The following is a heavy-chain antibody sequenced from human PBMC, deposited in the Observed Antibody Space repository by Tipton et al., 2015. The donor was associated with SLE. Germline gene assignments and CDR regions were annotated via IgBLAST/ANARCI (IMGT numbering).Heavy chain of an antibody. J-gene: IGHJ5*02. Sequence: TLSLTCTVSGGSISSFYWSWIRQPPGKGLEWVGHIYSRGNTNYNPSLKSRVTISVDTSNNQFSLKLNSVTAADTAVYYCARDDKWNDPGWWFDPWGQGTLVTVSS. CDR3: ARDDKWNDPGWWFDP. D-gene: IGHD1-20*01. CDR2: IYSRGNT. CDR1: GGSISSFY. V-gene: IGHV4-4*08.